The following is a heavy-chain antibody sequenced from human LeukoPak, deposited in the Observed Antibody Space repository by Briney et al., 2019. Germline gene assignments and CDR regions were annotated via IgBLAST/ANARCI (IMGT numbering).Heavy chain of an antibody. Sequence: GASVKVSCKASGYTFTGYYMHWVRQAPGQGLEWMGWINPNSGGTNYAQKFLGRVTMTRDTSISTAYMDLSWLRSDDTAVYYCARSDGFSGYSSLGDSWGQGTLVTVSS. J-gene: IGHJ5*01. CDR3: ARSDGFSGYSSLGDS. CDR2: INPNSGGT. D-gene: IGHD3-22*01. CDR1: GYTFTGYY. V-gene: IGHV1-2*02.